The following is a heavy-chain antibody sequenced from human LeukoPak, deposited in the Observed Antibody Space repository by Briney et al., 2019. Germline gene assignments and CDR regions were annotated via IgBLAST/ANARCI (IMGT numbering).Heavy chain of an antibody. V-gene: IGHV3-23*01. CDR2: ISGSGGST. CDR1: GFTFSTYA. Sequence: PGGSLRLSCEVSGFTFSTYAMSWVRQAPGKGLEWDSVISGSGGSTYYADSVKGRFTISRDNSKNTLYLQMNSLRAEDTAVYYCAKDGSSSGYPYYMDVWGKGTTVTVSS. D-gene: IGHD5-12*01. CDR3: AKDGSSSGYPYYMDV. J-gene: IGHJ6*03.